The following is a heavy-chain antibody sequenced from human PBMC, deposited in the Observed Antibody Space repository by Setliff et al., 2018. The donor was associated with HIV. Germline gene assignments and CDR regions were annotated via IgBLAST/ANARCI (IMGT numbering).Heavy chain of an antibody. D-gene: IGHD3-22*01. CDR3: ARGGLAYYDSSGNDAFDI. CDR1: GGTFGTYT. V-gene: IGHV1-69*05. Sequence: SVKVSCKASGGTFGTYTISWVRQAPGQGLEWMGGIMPIFGTGNYAQKFQGRVTITTDESTSTAYMELTSLRSEDTAVFYCARGGLAYYDSSGNDAFDIWGQGTTVTVSS. J-gene: IGHJ3*02. CDR2: IMPIFGTG.